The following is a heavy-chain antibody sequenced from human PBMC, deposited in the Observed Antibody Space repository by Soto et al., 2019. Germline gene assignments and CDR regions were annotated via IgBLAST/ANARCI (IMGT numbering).Heavy chain of an antibody. CDR3: AKDHYPYGDYPWMVFDY. V-gene: IGHV3-30*18. Sequence: GGSLRLSCAASGFTFSSYGMHWVRQAPGKGLEWVAVISYDGSNKYYADSVKGRFTISRDNSKNTLYLQMNSLRAEDTAVYYCAKDHYPYGDYPWMVFDYWGQGTLVTVSS. J-gene: IGHJ4*02. D-gene: IGHD4-17*01. CDR2: ISYDGSNK. CDR1: GFTFSSYG.